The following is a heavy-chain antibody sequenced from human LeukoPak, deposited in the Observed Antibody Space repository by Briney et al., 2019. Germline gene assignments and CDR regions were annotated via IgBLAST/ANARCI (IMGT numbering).Heavy chain of an antibody. Sequence: PSETLSLTCAVYGGSFSGYYWSWIRQPPGKGLEWIGEINHSGSTNYNPSLKSRVTISVDTSKNQFSLKLSSVTAADTAVYYCARGTPIAAAGRGRWFDPWGQGTLVTVSS. J-gene: IGHJ5*02. CDR2: INHSGST. V-gene: IGHV4-34*01. CDR1: GGSFSGYY. D-gene: IGHD6-13*01. CDR3: ARGTPIAAAGRGRWFDP.